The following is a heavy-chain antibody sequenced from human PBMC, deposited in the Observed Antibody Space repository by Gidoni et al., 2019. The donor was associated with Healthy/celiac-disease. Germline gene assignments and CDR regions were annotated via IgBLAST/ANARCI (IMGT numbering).Heavy chain of an antibody. CDR3: AKDRVPRGEVQGAGFDY. CDR2: ISYDGSNK. Sequence: QVQLVESGGGVVQPGRPLRTPFAASGFTFRRYGMHWVRQAPGKGLEWVAVISYDGSNKYYSDSVKGRFTISRDNSKNTLYLQMNSLRAEDTAVYYCAKDRVPRGEVQGAGFDYWGQGTLVTVSS. J-gene: IGHJ4*02. D-gene: IGHD3-10*01. CDR1: GFTFRRYG. V-gene: IGHV3-30*18.